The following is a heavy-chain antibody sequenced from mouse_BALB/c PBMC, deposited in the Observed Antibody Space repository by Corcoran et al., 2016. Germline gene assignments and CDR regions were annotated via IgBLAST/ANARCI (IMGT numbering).Heavy chain of an antibody. CDR1: GYTFTDYY. D-gene: IGHD2-1*01. CDR3: ARDGKWNFDV. Sequence: EVQLQQSGPELVKPGASVKMSCKASGYTFTDYYMKWVQQSHGKSLEWIGDINPNNGGTSYTQKFKDKATLTVDKSSSTAYMQLNSLTSEDAAVYDCARDGKWNFDVWGAGTTATVSS. V-gene: IGHV1-26*01. J-gene: IGHJ1*01. CDR2: INPNNGGT.